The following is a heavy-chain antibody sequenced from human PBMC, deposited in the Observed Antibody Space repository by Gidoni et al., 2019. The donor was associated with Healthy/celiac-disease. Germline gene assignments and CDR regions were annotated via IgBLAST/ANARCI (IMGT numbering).Heavy chain of an antibody. CDR2: ISWNGGSI. Sequence: EVQLVESGGGLVQPGRSLRLSCAASGFTFDDYAIHWVRQAPGKGLEWVSGISWNGGSIGYADSVKGRFTISRDNAKNSLYLQMNSLRAEDMALYYCAKDIGWDLAGAFDIWGQGTMVTVSS. V-gene: IGHV3-9*03. CDR3: AKDIGWDLAGAFDI. D-gene: IGHD1-26*01. CDR1: GFTFDDYA. J-gene: IGHJ3*02.